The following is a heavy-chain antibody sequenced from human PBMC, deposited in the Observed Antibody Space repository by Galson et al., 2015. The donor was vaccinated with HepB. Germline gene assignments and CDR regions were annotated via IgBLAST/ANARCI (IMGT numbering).Heavy chain of an antibody. Sequence: SVKVSCKASGGTFSSYTISWVRQAPGQGLEWMGRIIPILGIANYAQKFQGRVTITADKSTSTAYMELSSLRSEDTAVYYCARGGGFGSGEVDNWGQGTLVTVSS. CDR2: IIPILGIA. V-gene: IGHV1-69*02. J-gene: IGHJ4*02. CDR1: GGTFSSYT. CDR3: ARGGGFGSGEVDN. D-gene: IGHD3-16*01.